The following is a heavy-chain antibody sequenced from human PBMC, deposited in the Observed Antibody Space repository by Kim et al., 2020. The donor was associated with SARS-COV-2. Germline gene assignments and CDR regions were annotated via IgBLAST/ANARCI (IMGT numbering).Heavy chain of an antibody. V-gene: IGHV3-11*05. CDR2: ISSIISYT. J-gene: IGHJ6*02. D-gene: IGHD3-16*02. CDR3: ARVGYDYVWGSYRDNYYYYGMDV. CDR1: GFTFSDYY. Sequence: RGSLRLSCAASGFTFSDYYISWIRQAPWKGLEWVSSISSIISYTNYADSVKGRFTNSRDNAKNSLYLQMNSLRAEDTAVNYCARVGYDYVWGSYRDNYYYYGMDVWGQGTTVTVSS.